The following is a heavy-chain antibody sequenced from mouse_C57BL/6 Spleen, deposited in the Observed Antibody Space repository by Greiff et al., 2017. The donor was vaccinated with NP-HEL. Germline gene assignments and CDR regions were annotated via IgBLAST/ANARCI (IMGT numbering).Heavy chain of an antibody. CDR1: GYTFTDYD. J-gene: IGHJ3*01. Sequence: QVHVKQSGAELVRPGASVTLSCKASGYTFTDYDMHWVKQTPVHGLEWIGAIDPETGGTAYNQKFKGKAILTADKSSSTAYMELRSLTSEDSAVYYSTKSLYGNYGLFAYWGQGTLVTVSA. CDR2: IDPETGGT. CDR3: TKSLYGNYGLFAY. D-gene: IGHD2-1*01. V-gene: IGHV1-15*01.